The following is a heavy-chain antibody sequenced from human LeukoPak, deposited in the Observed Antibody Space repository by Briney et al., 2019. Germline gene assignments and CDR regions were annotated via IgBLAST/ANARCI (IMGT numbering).Heavy chain of an antibody. CDR1: GGSISSSSYY. J-gene: IGHJ6*03. Sequence: PSETLSLTCTVSGGSISSSSYYWGWIRQPPGKGLEWIGSIYYSGSTYYNPSLKSRVTISVDTSKNQFSLKLSSVTAADTAVYCCARAGRGGYYYYMDVWGKGTTVTVSS. V-gene: IGHV4-39*01. CDR3: ARAGRGGYYYYMDV. D-gene: IGHD1-26*01. CDR2: IYYSGST.